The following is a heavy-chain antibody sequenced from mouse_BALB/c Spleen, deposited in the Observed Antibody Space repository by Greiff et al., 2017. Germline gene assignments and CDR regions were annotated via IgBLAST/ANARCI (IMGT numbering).Heavy chain of an antibody. CDR2: ISSGSSTI. J-gene: IGHJ4*01. D-gene: IGHD2-10*02. CDR3: ARGEYPYAMDY. Sequence: EVQVVESGGGLVQPGGSRKLSCAASGFTFSSFGMHWVRQAPEKGLEWVAYISSGSSTIYYADTVKGRFTISRDNPKNTLFLQMTSLRSEDTAMYYCARGEYPYAMDYWGQGTSVTVSS. V-gene: IGHV5-17*02. CDR1: GFTFSSFG.